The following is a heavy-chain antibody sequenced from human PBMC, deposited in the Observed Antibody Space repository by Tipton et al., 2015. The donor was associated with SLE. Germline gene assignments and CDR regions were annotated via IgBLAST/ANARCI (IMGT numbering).Heavy chain of an antibody. CDR2: IYYSGST. J-gene: IGHJ4*02. CDR1: GGSISSSSYY. D-gene: IGHD3-22*01. CDR3: ARGGYYDSSGSHFDY. Sequence: TLSLTCTVSGGSISSSSYYWGWIRQPPGKGLAWIGSIYYSGSTYYNPSLKSRVTISVDTSKNQFSLKLSSVTAADTAVYYCARGGYYDSSGSHFDYWGQGTLVTVSS. V-gene: IGHV4-39*01.